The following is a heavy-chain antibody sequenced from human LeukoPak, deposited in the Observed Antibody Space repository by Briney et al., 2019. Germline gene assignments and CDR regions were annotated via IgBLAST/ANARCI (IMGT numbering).Heavy chain of an antibody. CDR2: IWYDGSNK. J-gene: IGHJ4*02. CDR3: ARGGDSSGYYQNFDY. Sequence: PGGSLRLSCAASGFTFSSFGMHWVRQAPGKGLEWVAVIWYDGSNKYYADSVKGRFTISRDNSKNTLYLQMNSLRAEDTAMYYCARGGDSSGYYQNFDYWGQGTLVTVSS. V-gene: IGHV3-33*08. D-gene: IGHD3-22*01. CDR1: GFTFSSFG.